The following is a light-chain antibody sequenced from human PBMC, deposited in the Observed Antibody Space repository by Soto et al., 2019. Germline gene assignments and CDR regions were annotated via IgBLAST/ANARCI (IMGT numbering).Light chain of an antibody. CDR3: QQRSNWPLN. Sequence: ELVLTQSPGTLSLSPGEIATLSCSASQSFSNNYLAWYQQKPGQAPRLLIFDASSRAAGIPARFSGSGSGTDFTLTISSLDPEDFAVYYCQQRSNWPLNCGGGTKGDIK. J-gene: IGKJ4*01. CDR2: DAS. CDR1: QSFSNNY. V-gene: IGKV3D-20*02.